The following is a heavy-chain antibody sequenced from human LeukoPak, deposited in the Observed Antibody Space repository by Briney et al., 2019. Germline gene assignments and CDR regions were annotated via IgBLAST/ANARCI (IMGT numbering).Heavy chain of an antibody. CDR1: GFTVSSNY. CDR2: IYNIGRT. CDR3: AKEGIVVVPAAIN. D-gene: IGHD2-2*02. J-gene: IGHJ4*02. Sequence: GGSLRLSCSASGFTVSSNYMSWVRQAPGKGLEWVSIIYNIGRTYYADSVKGRFTISRDNSKNTLYLQMSSLRAEDTAVYYCAKEGIVVVPAAINWGQGTLVTVSS. V-gene: IGHV3-53*01.